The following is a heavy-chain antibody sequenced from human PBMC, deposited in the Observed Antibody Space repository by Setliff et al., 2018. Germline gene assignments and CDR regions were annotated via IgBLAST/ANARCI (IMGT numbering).Heavy chain of an antibody. J-gene: IGHJ4*02. CDR1: GFSFSSYW. D-gene: IGHD2-21*01. V-gene: IGHV3-7*01. CDR3: ARDRGWWCFDN. CDR2: IKEDGSQK. Sequence: GGFLRLSCAASGFSFSSYWVDWVRQAPGKGPEWVASIKEDGSQKYYVDSVKGRFTISRDNAKNSLYLQMNSLRAEDTAVYYCARDRGWWCFDNWGQGTLVTVSS.